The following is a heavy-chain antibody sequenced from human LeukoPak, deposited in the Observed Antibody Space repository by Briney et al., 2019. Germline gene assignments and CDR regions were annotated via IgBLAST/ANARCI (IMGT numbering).Heavy chain of an antibody. Sequence: GGSLRLSCAASGFTFSSYGMHWVRQAPGKGLEWVAVISYDGSNKYYADSVKGRFTISRDNSKNTLYLQMNSLRAEDTAVYYCAKDFGSGSGAYYFDYWGQGTLVTVS. V-gene: IGHV3-30*18. CDR3: AKDFGSGSGAYYFDY. CDR1: GFTFSSYG. D-gene: IGHD3-10*01. J-gene: IGHJ4*02. CDR2: ISYDGSNK.